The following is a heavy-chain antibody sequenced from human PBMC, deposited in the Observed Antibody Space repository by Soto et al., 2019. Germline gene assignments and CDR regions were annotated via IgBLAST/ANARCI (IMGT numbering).Heavy chain of an antibody. Sequence: PGGSLRLSCAASGFTVSSNYMSWVRQAPGKGLEWVSVIYSGGSTYYADSVKGRFTISRDNSKTTLYLQMNSLRAEDTAVYYCASPGGDILTGDDKPGLYYYYMDVWGKGTTVTVSS. CDR3: ASPGGDILTGDDKPGLYYYYMDV. CDR2: IYSGGST. J-gene: IGHJ6*03. V-gene: IGHV3-66*01. CDR1: GFTVSSNY. D-gene: IGHD3-9*01.